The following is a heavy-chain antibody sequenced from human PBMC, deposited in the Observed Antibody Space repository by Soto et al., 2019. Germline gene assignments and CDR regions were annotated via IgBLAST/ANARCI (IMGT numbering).Heavy chain of an antibody. Sequence: SETLSLTCTVSGGSFKSGSYSWTWIRQRPGKGLEWMGYIYYTGKTYYNPSLESRLTMSVDRSKNQFSLRLTSVTAADTAVYFCGRDLTSNANCIDPWGQGTLVTVSS. J-gene: IGHJ5*02. V-gene: IGHV4-30-4*01. CDR3: GRDLTSNANCIDP. D-gene: IGHD2-2*01. CDR2: IYYTGKT. CDR1: GGSFKSGSYS.